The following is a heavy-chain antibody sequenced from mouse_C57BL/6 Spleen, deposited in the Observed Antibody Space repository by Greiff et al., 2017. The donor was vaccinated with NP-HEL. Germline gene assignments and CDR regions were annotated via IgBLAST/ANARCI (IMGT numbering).Heavy chain of an antibody. V-gene: IGHV1-64*01. D-gene: IGHD1-1*01. CDR3: ARYDYGSPWLAY. J-gene: IGHJ3*01. CDR1: GYTFTSYW. CDR2: IHPNSGST. Sequence: VQLQQPGAELVKPGASVKLSCKASGYTFTSYWMHWVKQRPGQGLEWIGMIHPNSGSTNYNEKFKSKATLTVDKSSSTAYMQLSSLTSEDSAVYYGARYDYGSPWLAYWGQGTLVTVSA.